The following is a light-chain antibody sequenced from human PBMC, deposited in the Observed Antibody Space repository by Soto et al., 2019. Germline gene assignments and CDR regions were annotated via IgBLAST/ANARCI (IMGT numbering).Light chain of an antibody. CDR2: KVS. CDR3: QQYNSSPWT. J-gene: IGKJ5*01. Sequence: DIQMTQSPSILFASVGDTVTITCRASQSISAWLAWYQQRPGKAPKLLIYKVSASERGVPSRFSGSGSGTEFTLTISSLQPEDFATYYCQQYNSSPWTFGQGTRLEIK. CDR1: QSISAW. V-gene: IGKV1-5*03.